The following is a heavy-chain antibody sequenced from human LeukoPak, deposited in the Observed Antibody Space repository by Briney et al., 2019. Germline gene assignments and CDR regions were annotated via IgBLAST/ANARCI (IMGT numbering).Heavy chain of an antibody. CDR3: ARVNYGDYTGQNWFDP. D-gene: IGHD4-17*01. CDR1: GGTLSSYA. CDR2: IIPIFGIA. Sequence: SVNVSCKASGGTLSSYAISCVRQAPGQGLEWVGRIIPIFGIANYAQKFQGRDTITADKSTSTAYMELSSLRSEDTAVYYCARVNYGDYTGQNWFDPWGQGTLVTVSS. V-gene: IGHV1-69*04. J-gene: IGHJ5*02.